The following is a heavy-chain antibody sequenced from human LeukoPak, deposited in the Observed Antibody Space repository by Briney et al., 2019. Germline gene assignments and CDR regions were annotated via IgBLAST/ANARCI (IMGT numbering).Heavy chain of an antibody. J-gene: IGHJ4*02. CDR3: ARGPRSSDWYSIDY. Sequence: SETLSLTCTVSGGSSSAYYYTWIRQPPGKGLEWIGLIYNSGSTNYNPSPKSRVTVSVDTSKNQFSLKLSSVTAADTAVYYCARGPRSSDWYSIDYWGRGTLVTVSS. D-gene: IGHD6-19*01. CDR2: IYNSGST. CDR1: GGSSSAYY. V-gene: IGHV4-4*07.